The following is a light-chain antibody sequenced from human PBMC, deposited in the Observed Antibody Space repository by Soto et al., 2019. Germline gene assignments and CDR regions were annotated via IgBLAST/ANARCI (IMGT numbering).Light chain of an antibody. V-gene: IGLV2-14*03. Sequence: QSALTQPASVSGSPGQSITVSCAGTSSDVGGYNYVSWYQQLPGKAPQLVIYDVTHRPSGVFDRFSGSRSGNTASLTISGLQAEDEADYYCTSFTSGSTPYVLGTGTKVTV. J-gene: IGLJ1*01. CDR3: TSFTSGSTPYV. CDR1: SSDVGGYNY. CDR2: DVT.